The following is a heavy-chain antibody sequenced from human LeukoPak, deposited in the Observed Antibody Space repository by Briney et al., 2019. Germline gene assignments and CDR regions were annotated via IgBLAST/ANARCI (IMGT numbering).Heavy chain of an antibody. D-gene: IGHD3-3*01. CDR3: AIQTYYDFWSGYYSIVPRFDY. CDR1: GFTXSSYX. J-gene: IGHJ4*02. CDR2: IXYDGSNK. Sequence: GFTXSSYXXXXVRQAXGKGXXXXAFIXYDGSNKYYADSVKGRFTISRDNSKNTLYLQMNSLRAEDTAVYYCAIQTYYDFWSGYYSIVPRFDYWGQGTLVTVSS. V-gene: IGHV3-30*02.